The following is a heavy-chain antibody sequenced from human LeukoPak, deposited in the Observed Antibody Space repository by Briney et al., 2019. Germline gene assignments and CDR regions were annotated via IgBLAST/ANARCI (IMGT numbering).Heavy chain of an antibody. J-gene: IGHJ6*03. CDR3: ARDPGSPYYYYMDV. CDR1: GFTFRTYS. V-gene: IGHV3-21*01. D-gene: IGHD5-12*01. CDR2: ISRSSSDI. Sequence: GGSLRLSCAASGFTFRTYSMHWVRQAPGKGLEWVSSISRSSSDIYFADAVKGRFTISRDTAKNSLFLQMNSLRAEDTAIYYCARDPGSPYYYYMDVWGKGITVTVSS.